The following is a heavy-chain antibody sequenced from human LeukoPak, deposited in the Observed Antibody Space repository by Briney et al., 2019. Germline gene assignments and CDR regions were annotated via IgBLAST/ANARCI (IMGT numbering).Heavy chain of an antibody. J-gene: IGHJ4*02. V-gene: IGHV4-39*06. Sequence: PSETLSLTCTVSGASITNPSYHWGWIRQPLGRGLEWIGSMYYTGITYHNPSLRSRLTISLDTSKNQFPLKLDSVTAADTAVYYCARLTNGNPGDYWGQGTLVTVSS. CDR2: MYYTGIT. CDR1: GASITNPSYH. D-gene: IGHD2-8*01. CDR3: ARLTNGNPGDY.